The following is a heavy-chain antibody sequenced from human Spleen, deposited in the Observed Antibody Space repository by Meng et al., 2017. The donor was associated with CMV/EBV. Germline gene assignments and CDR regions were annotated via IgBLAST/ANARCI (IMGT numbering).Heavy chain of an antibody. CDR1: GFAFTYYY. J-gene: IGHJ4*02. D-gene: IGHD6-6*01. Sequence: AASGFAFTYYYMPWIRQAPVKGPAWISYIRISGPKHYADSVRGLFTISRDNAKNSLYLQMNSLRVEDTAVYYCARDEYSSSYYFDYWGQGTLVTVSS. V-gene: IGHV3-11*04. CDR2: IRISGPK. CDR3: ARDEYSSSYYFDY.